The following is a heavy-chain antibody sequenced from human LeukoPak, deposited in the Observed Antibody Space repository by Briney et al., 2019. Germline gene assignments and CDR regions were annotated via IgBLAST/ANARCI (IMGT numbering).Heavy chain of an antibody. J-gene: IGHJ4*02. CDR1: GFTFSSYD. CDR2: IRYDGGDK. V-gene: IGHV3-30*02. D-gene: IGHD4-17*01. Sequence: GGSLRLSCAASGFTFSSYDINWARQAPGKGLKWVTFIRYDGGDKNYADSVKGRFTISRDNSKNTVYLQMNSLRDEDTAVYYCAKRGGDSLDYWGQGILVTVSS. CDR3: AKRGGDSLDY.